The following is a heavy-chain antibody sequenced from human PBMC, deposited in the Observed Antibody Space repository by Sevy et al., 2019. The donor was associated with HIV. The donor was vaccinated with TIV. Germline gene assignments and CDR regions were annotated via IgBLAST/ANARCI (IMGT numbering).Heavy chain of an antibody. V-gene: IGHV3-30*18. D-gene: IGHD1-26*01. Sequence: GGSLRLSCTGSGFSFSYYGIHWVRQAPGKGLVWVALISHDGINEYYADSVKGRFTISRDNSKNTVYLEMNRLRNEDTAIYFCANAYSGSYSHSYLYALDVWGQGTTVTVSS. J-gene: IGHJ6*02. CDR2: ISHDGINE. CDR3: ANAYSGSYSHSYLYALDV. CDR1: GFSFSYYG.